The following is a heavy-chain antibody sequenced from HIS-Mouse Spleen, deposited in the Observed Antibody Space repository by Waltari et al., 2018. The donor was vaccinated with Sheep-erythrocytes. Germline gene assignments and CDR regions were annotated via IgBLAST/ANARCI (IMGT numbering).Heavy chain of an antibody. CDR2: ISWNSGSI. CDR1: GCGSAAYA. J-gene: IGHJ4*02. Sequence: EVQLVESGGVLVQLGRSLRLSCSASGCGSAAYAIHLLRQGPGKGLEWVSGISWNSGSIGYADSVKGRFTISRDNAKNSLYLQMNSLRAEDTALYYCAKDISRNIVVVPAAVGDYWGQGTLVTVSS. V-gene: IGHV3-9*02. CDR3: AKDISRNIVVVPAAVGDY. D-gene: IGHD2-2*01.